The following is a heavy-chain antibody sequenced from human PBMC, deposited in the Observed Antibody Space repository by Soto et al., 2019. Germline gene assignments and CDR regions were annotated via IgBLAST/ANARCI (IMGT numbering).Heavy chain of an antibody. CDR2: IYYSGST. Sequence: QVQLQESGPGLVKPSETLSLTCTVSGGSVSSGSYYWSWIRQPPGKGLEWIGYIYYSGSTNYNPSLKSRVTISVDTSKNQFSLKLSSVTAADTAVYYCARELARYAAAGNDGMDVWGQGTTVTVSS. J-gene: IGHJ6*02. V-gene: IGHV4-61*01. CDR3: ARELARYAAAGNDGMDV. D-gene: IGHD6-13*01. CDR1: GGSVSSGSYY.